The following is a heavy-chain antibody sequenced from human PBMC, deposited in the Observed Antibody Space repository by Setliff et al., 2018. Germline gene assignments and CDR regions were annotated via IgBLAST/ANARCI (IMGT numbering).Heavy chain of an antibody. V-gene: IGHV3-11*06. CDR2: ISSSTNYT. J-gene: IGHJ6*03. CDR3: ARGHGHCTSTSCYPGYYYYMDV. D-gene: IGHD2-2*01. Sequence: PGGSLRLSCAASGFTFSDYYMSWIRQAPGKGLEWVSYISSSTNYTNYADSVKGRFTISRDNARNSLYLQMNSLRAGDTAVYYCARGHGHCTSTSCYPGYYYYMDVWGKGTTVTAP. CDR1: GFTFSDYY.